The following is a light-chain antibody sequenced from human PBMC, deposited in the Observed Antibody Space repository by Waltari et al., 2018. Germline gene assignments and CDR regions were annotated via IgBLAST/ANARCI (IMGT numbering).Light chain of an antibody. CDR3: QQSYTVAFT. CDR2: TAS. CDR1: ESITNS. Sequence: DIQMTQSPSSLSASVGIGVSITCRASESITNSLNWYQQKPGKAPKLLIHTASSLQSGVPSRFSGRGSGTEFTLTISGLQPGDVATYYCQQSYTVAFTFGPGTKLEI. V-gene: IGKV1-39*01. J-gene: IGKJ2*01.